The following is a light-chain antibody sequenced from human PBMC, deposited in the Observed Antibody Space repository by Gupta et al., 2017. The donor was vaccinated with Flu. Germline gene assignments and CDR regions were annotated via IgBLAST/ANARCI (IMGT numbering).Light chain of an antibody. Sequence: TISCSGSDSNIGSNTVNWYQQVPGTSPKLLIYGNNQRPSGVPDRFAGSKSGTSASLAISGLQSEDEADYYCAAWDDSLSGHYVFGTGTKVTVL. V-gene: IGLV1-44*01. CDR2: GNN. CDR1: DSNIGSNT. CDR3: AAWDDSLSGHYV. J-gene: IGLJ1*01.